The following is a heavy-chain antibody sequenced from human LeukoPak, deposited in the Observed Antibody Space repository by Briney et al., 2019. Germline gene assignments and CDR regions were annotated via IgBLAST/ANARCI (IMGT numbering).Heavy chain of an antibody. D-gene: IGHD2-21*01. J-gene: IGHJ3*02. Sequence: GESLQISCQGSGYSFTSDWIGWVRQMPGKGLEWMGIIYPGDSDTKYSPSFEGQVTTSVDKSISTAYLQWSSLKASDTAMYYCARLMSTYYPRAFDIWGQGTMVIVSS. CDR2: IYPGDSDT. CDR1: GYSFTSDW. V-gene: IGHV5-51*01. CDR3: ARLMSTYYPRAFDI.